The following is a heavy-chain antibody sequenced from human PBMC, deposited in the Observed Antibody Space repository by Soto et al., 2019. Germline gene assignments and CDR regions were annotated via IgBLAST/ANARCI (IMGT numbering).Heavy chain of an antibody. V-gene: IGHV1-69*13. Sequence: GASVKVSCKASGGTFSSYAISWVRQAPGQGLEWMGGIIPIFGTANYAQKFQGRVTITADESTSTAYMELSSLRSEDTAVYYCARGRITGTLAPNWFDPWGQGTLVTSPQ. CDR1: GGTFSSYA. J-gene: IGHJ5*02. CDR2: IIPIFGTA. CDR3: ARGRITGTLAPNWFDP. D-gene: IGHD1-7*01.